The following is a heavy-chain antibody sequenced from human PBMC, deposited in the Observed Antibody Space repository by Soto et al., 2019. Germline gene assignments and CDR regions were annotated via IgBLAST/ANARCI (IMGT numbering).Heavy chain of an antibody. CDR1: GGSISSGGYY. CDR2: IYYSGST. J-gene: IGHJ4*02. D-gene: IGHD3-22*01. V-gene: IGHV4-31*03. CDR3: ARGQNDDYYESSGYSTYFDY. Sequence: QVQLQESGPGLVKPSQTLSLTCTVSGGSISSGGYYWSWIRQHPGKGLEWIGYIYYSGSTYYNPSLKSRVTISVDTSKNQFSLKLSSVTAADTAVYYCARGQNDDYYESSGYSTYFDYWGQGTLVTVSS.